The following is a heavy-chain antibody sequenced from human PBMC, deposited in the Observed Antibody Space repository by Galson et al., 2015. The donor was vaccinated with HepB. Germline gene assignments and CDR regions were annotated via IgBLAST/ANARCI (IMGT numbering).Heavy chain of an antibody. V-gene: IGHV1-69*13. J-gene: IGHJ3*02. CDR3: ARGVLKWLRNGAFDI. CDR2: IIPIFGTA. Sequence: SVKVSCKASGGTFSSYAISWVRQAPGQGLEWMGGIIPIFGTANYAQKFQGRVTITADESTSTAYMELSSLRSEDTAVYYCARGVLKWLRNGAFDIWGQGTMVTVSS. D-gene: IGHD5-12*01. CDR1: GGTFSSYA.